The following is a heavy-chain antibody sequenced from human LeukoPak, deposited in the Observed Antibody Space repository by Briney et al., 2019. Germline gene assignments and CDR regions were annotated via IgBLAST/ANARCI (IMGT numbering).Heavy chain of an antibody. CDR2: IIPIFGTA. V-gene: IGHV1-69*05. CDR1: GYTFTSYD. CDR3: ARDSGIGRFGELCLDY. Sequence: SVKVSCKASGYTFTSYDINWVRQATGQGPEWMGGIIPIFGTANYAQKFQGRVTITTDESTSTAYMELSSLRSEDTAVYYCARDSGIGRFGELCLDYWGQGTLVTVSS. J-gene: IGHJ4*02. D-gene: IGHD3-10*01.